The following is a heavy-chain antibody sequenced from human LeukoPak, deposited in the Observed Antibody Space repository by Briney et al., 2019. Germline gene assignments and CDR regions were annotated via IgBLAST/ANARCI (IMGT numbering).Heavy chain of an antibody. CDR1: EFTFDNYA. CDR2: ISGSGYYS. V-gene: IGHV3-23*01. J-gene: IGHJ4*02. CDR3: AKGGPTGSNYFDF. D-gene: IGHD1-26*01. Sequence: QSGGSLRLSCAASEFTFDNYAMSWVRQAPGKGLEWVSVISGSGYYSYYADSVKGRFTVPRDNSKTTLYLQMNSLRADDTAVYYCAKGGPTGSNYFDFWGQGTLVTVSS.